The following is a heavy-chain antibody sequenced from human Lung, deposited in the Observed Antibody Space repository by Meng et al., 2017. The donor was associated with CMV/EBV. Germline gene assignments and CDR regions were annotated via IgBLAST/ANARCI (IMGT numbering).Heavy chain of an antibody. V-gene: IGHV3-74*01. CDR3: ARNWGGTLDY. CDR2: INSRGRVT. J-gene: IGHJ4*02. CDR1: GVTFSDYW. D-gene: IGHD7-27*01. Sequence: LSCVDAGVTFSDYWMHGVRQAPGKGLAWVSRINSRGRVTTYAGSVRGRFTVSRDNAKNTLYLQMDNLRVEDTAVYYCARNWGGTLDYWGQGTLVTVSS.